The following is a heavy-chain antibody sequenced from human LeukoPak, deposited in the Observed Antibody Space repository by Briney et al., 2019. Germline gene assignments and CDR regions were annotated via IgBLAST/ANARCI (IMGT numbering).Heavy chain of an antibody. D-gene: IGHD1-1*01. CDR1: GYTFTSYG. Sequence: ASVKVSCKASGYTFTSYGISWVRQAPGQGLEWMGWVNPNSGGTNYAQKFQGRVTMTRDTSISTAYMELSSLRSEDTAVYYCATEYWKGGYFDYWGQGTLVTVSS. CDR3: ATEYWKGGYFDY. CDR2: VNPNSGGT. V-gene: IGHV1-2*02. J-gene: IGHJ4*02.